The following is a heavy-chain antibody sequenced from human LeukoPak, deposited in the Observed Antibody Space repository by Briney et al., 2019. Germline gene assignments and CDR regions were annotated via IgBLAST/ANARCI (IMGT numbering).Heavy chain of an antibody. CDR2: IYYSGST. CDR1: GGSISSYY. V-gene: IGHV4-59*12. J-gene: IGHJ4*02. D-gene: IGHD4-23*01. Sequence: ASETLSLTCTVSGGSISSYYWSWIRQPPGKGLEWIGYIYYSGSTNYNPSLKSRVTISVDTYKNQFSLKLSSVTAADTAVYYCARDLATVDDYWGQGTLVTVSS. CDR3: ARDLATVDDY.